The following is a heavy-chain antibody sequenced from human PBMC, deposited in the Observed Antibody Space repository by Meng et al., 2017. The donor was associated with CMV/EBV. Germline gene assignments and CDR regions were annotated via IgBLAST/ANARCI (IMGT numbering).Heavy chain of an antibody. J-gene: IGHJ5*02. CDR2: IYTSGST. D-gene: IGHD2-2*01. CDR3: AREEYQPTHNWFDP. CDR1: GGSISSYY. V-gene: IGHV4-4*07. Sequence: TCSGGSISSYYWIWIRQPAGKGLEWIGRIYTSGSTNYNPSLKSRVTMSVDTSKNQFSLKLSSVTAADTAVYYCAREEYQPTHNWFDPWGQGTLVTVSS.